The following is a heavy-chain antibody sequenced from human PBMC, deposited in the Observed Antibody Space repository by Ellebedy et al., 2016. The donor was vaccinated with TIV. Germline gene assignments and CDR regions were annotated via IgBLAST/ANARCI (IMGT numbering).Heavy chain of an antibody. CDR2: IYYSGST. J-gene: IGHJ3*02. CDR1: GGSISSYY. CDR3: ARVTKYYDSSGYLVSWAFDI. D-gene: IGHD3-22*01. V-gene: IGHV4-59*01. Sequence: MPSETLSLTCTVSGGSISSYYWSWIRQPPGKGLEWIGYIYYSGSTNYNPSLKSRVTISVDTSKNQFSLRLSSVTAADTAVYYCARVTKYYDSSGYLVSWAFDIWGQGTMVTVSS.